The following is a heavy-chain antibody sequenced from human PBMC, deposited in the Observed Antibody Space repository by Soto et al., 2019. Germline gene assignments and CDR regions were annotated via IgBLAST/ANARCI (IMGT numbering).Heavy chain of an antibody. V-gene: IGHV3-21*01. CDR2: ITSTTSDI. J-gene: IGHJ4*02. Sequence: PVGSLRLSCAASGFPFSSYNMNWVRQAPGKGLEWVSSITSTTSDIYYADSVRGRFTISRDNAKNSLYLHMNSLRAEDTAVYYCARPSSGSYSFDYWGQGTLVTVSS. CDR3: ARPSSGSYSFDY. CDR1: GFPFSSYN. D-gene: IGHD1-26*01.